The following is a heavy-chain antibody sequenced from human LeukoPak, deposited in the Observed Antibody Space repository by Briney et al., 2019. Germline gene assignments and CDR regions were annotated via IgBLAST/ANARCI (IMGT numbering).Heavy chain of an antibody. V-gene: IGHV3-15*05. D-gene: IGHD1-26*01. CDR2: IKSKNDGATI. Sequence: GGSLRLSCAASGFTFSFAWMSWVRQAPGKGLEWVGRIKSKNDGATIDYAAPVQGRFTISRDNAKNSLYLQMNSLRAEDMALYYCAKGSLEWELSSGYFDLWGRGTLVTVSS. CDR3: AKGSLEWELSSGYFDL. J-gene: IGHJ2*01. CDR1: GFTFSFAW.